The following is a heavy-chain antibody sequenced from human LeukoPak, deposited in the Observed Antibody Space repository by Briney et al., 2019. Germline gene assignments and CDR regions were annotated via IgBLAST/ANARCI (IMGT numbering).Heavy chain of an antibody. CDR3: ARAGFALAPRRGTPFDY. CDR2: IYDSGST. D-gene: IGHD6-6*01. CDR1: GASISGSGYY. V-gene: IGHV4-39*07. Sequence: PSETLSLTCTVSGASISGSGYYWGWIRQPPGKGLEWIGNIYDSGSTYYNASLQSRVTISIDTSKNQFSLRLSSVTAADTAVYYCARAGFALAPRRGTPFDYWGQGTLVTVSS. J-gene: IGHJ4*02.